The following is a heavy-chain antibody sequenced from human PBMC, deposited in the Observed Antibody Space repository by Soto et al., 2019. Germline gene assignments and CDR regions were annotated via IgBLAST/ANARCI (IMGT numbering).Heavy chain of an antibody. CDR1: GFIFNEYG. CDR3: ARWGCSGSNCNLNQRSFDL. Sequence: QVQLVESGGGVVQPGRSLRLSCAASGFIFNEYGMHWVRQAPGEGLEWVAVIWYDGSNKYYADSVKGRFTFSRDNSKNTMSLQMNSLRVEDTDVYYCARWGCSGSNCNLNQRSFDLWGQGTLVTVSS. J-gene: IGHJ4*02. V-gene: IGHV3-33*03. D-gene: IGHD2-15*01. CDR2: IWYDGSNK.